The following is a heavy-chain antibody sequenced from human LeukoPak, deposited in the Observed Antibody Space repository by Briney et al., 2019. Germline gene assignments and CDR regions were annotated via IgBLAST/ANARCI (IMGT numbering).Heavy chain of an antibody. CDR1: GYTFTRYY. Sequence: ASVKVSCKTSGYTFTRYYMHWVRQAPGQGLEWMGWINPKSGGTNYAQKFQGRVTMTRDTSISTAYMELSGLRSDDTAVYYCARHYSSGWYSDWGQGTLVTVSS. V-gene: IGHV1-2*02. J-gene: IGHJ4*02. CDR3: ARHYSSGWYSD. D-gene: IGHD6-19*01. CDR2: INPKSGGT.